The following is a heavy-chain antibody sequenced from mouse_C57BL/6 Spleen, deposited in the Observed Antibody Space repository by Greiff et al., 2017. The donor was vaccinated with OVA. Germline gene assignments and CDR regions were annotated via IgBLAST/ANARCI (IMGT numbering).Heavy chain of an antibody. CDR2: INPSSGYT. CDR1: GYTFTSYT. D-gene: IGHD2-4*01. J-gene: IGHJ3*01. Sequence: QVQLKESGAELARPGASVKMSCKASGYTFTSYTMHWVKQRPGQGLEWIGYINPSSGYTKYNQKFKDKASLTADKSSSTAYMQLSSLTSEDSAVYYCARGGYDYDWFAYWGQGTLVTVSA. CDR3: ARGGYDYDWFAY. V-gene: IGHV1-4*01.